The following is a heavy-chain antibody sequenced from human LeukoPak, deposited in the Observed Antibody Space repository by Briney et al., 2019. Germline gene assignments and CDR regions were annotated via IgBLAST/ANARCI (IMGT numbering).Heavy chain of an antibody. CDR2: IYYSGST. V-gene: IGHV4-39*01. D-gene: IGHD6-6*01. CDR1: GGSISSSSYY. J-gene: IGHJ4*02. Sequence: SETLSLTCTVSGGSISSSSYYWGWIRQPPGKGLEWIGSIYYSGSTYYNPSLKSRVTISVDTSKNQFSLKLSSVTAADTAVYYCARRSAFEYSSSSTGFDYWGQGTLVTVSS. CDR3: ARRSAFEYSSSSTGFDY.